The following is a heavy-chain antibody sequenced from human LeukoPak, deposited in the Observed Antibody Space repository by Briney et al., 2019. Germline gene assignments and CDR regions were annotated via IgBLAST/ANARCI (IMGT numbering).Heavy chain of an antibody. CDR3: TRGYCSGGSCYSYNWNDWDAFDI. V-gene: IGHV3-73*01. CDR1: GFTFSGSA. J-gene: IGHJ3*02. CDR2: IRSKANSYAT. Sequence: GGSLRLSCAASGFTFSGSAMHSVRQASGKGLEWVGRIRSKANSYATAYAASVKGRFTISRDDSKNTAYLQMNSLKTEDTAVYYCTRGYCSGGSCYSYNWNDWDAFDIWGQGTMVTVSS. D-gene: IGHD2-15*01.